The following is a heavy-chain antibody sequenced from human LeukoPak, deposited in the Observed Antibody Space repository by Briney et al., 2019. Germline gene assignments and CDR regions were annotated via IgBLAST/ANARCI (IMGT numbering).Heavy chain of an antibody. V-gene: IGHV3-64D*09. CDR2: ISNSGGST. J-gene: IGHJ4*01. CDR3: AMNWNCDY. Sequence: QPGGSLRLSCSASGFTFSGYAMLWVRQAPGKGLESVSAISNSGGSTYYADSVKGRFTISRDNSDNTLYLQMSSLRPEDTAVYYCAMNWNCDYWGHGTLVTVSS. CDR1: GFTFSGYA. D-gene: IGHD1-1*01.